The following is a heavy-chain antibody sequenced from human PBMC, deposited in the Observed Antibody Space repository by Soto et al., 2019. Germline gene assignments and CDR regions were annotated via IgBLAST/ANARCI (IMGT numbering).Heavy chain of an antibody. CDR3: AKGSTGYWRSTSGLYSLDF. D-gene: IGHD2-2*01. CDR2: ISGSGDST. CDR1: GFTLSTYA. V-gene: IGHV3-23*01. Sequence: GGSLRLSCAASGFTLSTYAMNWFRQAPLTRPEWVSTISGSGDSTYYRDSVKGRFTISRDNSKNTLHLQMNSLRAEDTAVYYCAKGSTGYWRSTSGLYSLDFWGQGTLVTVSS. J-gene: IGHJ4*02.